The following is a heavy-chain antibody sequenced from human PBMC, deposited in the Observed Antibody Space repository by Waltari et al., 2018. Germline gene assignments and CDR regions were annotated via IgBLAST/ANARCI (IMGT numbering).Heavy chain of an antibody. J-gene: IGHJ4*02. CDR1: GYTFTGYY. Sequence: QVQLVQHGAEVTNPGASVTVSCKASGYTFTGYYMQWGRQAPGQGLEWRGRLNPNSGGTNYAQQLQGRVTMARDTSNSTAYMELSRVRADDTAVYYCARDRSLYYFDYWGQGTLVTVSS. V-gene: IGHV1-2*06. CDR2: LNPNSGGT. CDR3: ARDRSLYYFDY.